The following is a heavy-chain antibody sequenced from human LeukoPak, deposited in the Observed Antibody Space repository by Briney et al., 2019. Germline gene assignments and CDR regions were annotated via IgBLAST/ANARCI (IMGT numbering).Heavy chain of an antibody. CDR1: GGSISSYY. Sequence: SETLSLTCTVSGGSISSYYWSWIRQPPGKGLEWIGYIHYSGSTNYNPSLKSRVTITEDTSKNQFSLKLSSVTAADTAFYCARGRPLVYFNYWGQGALVTVSS. J-gene: IGHJ4*02. V-gene: IGHV4-59*01. CDR2: IHYSGST. D-gene: IGHD6-6*01. CDR3: ARGRPLVYFNY.